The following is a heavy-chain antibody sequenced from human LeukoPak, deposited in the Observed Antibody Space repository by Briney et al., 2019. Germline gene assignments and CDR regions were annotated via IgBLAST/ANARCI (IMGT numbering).Heavy chain of an antibody. CDR3: ARRGVGGSWDFDY. J-gene: IGHJ4*02. Sequence: GASLNTSYKASDTISTNYMNCWLHQMPGKGLEWMGIIYPSDADTRYTPSFQGQATTSADTTISTAYLRRSSLKASDTAMYYCARRGVGGSWDFDYWGQGTLVTVSS. CDR2: IYPSDADT. V-gene: IGHV5-51*07. CDR1: DTISTNYM. D-gene: IGHD2-15*01.